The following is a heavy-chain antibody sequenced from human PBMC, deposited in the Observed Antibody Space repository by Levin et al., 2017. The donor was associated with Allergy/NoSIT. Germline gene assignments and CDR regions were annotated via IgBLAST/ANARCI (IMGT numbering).Heavy chain of an antibody. CDR3: ARDECEWLGECYGMDV. J-gene: IGHJ6*02. D-gene: IGHD3-10*01. CDR1: GDSISGGTFY. Sequence: SETLSLTCTVSGDSISGGTFYWSWIRQRPGKGLEWIGFIHHSGSAYYNPSLKSRLTMSLDTSKSQFSLRVTSVTVADTAVYYCARDECEWLGECYGMDVWGQGTTVIVSS. V-gene: IGHV4-31*03. CDR2: IHHSGSA.